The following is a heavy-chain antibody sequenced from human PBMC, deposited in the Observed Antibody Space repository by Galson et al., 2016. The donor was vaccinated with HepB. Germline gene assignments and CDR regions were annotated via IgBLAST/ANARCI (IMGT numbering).Heavy chain of an antibody. CDR1: GYTFTTYG. Sequence: SCKASGYTFTTYGISWVRQAPGQGLEWMGWISAYNGDTNYAQNLQDRVTMTTDTSTSTAYMELRSLRSDDTAVYYCARTGTVTYSSDYWGQGTLVTVAS. CDR3: ARTGTVTYSSDY. V-gene: IGHV1-18*01. J-gene: IGHJ4*02. D-gene: IGHD4-17*01. CDR2: ISAYNGDT.